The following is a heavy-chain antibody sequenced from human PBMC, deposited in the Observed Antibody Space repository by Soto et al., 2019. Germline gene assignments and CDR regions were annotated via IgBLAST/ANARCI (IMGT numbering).Heavy chain of an antibody. J-gene: IGHJ4*02. CDR1: GFTFSSYS. D-gene: IGHD3-22*01. V-gene: IGHV3-21*01. CDR3: ARDWYYYDSSGYPVDY. Sequence: LRLSCAASGFTFSSYSMNWVRQAPGKGLEWVSSISSSSYIYYADSVKGRFTISRDNAKNSLYLQMNSLRAEDTAVYYCARDWYYYDSSGYPVDYWGQGTLVTVSS. CDR2: ISSSSYI.